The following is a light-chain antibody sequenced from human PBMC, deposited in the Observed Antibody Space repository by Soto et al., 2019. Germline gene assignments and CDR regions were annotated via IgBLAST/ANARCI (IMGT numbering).Light chain of an antibody. Sequence: EIVMTQSPATLSVSPGERATLSCRASQSVSRNLAWYQQKPGQAPRLLIYGASTRATGIPARFSGSGSGTEFTLTISSLQSEDFAVYYCQQYNNWLLFTFGQGTRLEIK. CDR2: GAS. J-gene: IGKJ5*01. V-gene: IGKV3-15*01. CDR3: QQYNNWLLFT. CDR1: QSVSRN.